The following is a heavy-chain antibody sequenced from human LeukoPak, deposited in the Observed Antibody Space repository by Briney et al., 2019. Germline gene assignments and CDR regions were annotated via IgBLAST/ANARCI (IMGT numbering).Heavy chain of an antibody. CDR1: GFTFGNYW. V-gene: IGHV3-7*01. CDR3: VSGSYEGGYYGMDV. J-gene: IGHJ6*02. D-gene: IGHD1-26*01. Sequence: GGSLRLSCAASGFTFGNYWMSWVRQAPGKGLEWVANIKQDGSERNCVDSVKGRFTISRDNAKNSLYLQMNSLRVEDTAVYYCVSGSYEGGYYGMDVWGQGTTVTVSS. CDR2: IKQDGSER.